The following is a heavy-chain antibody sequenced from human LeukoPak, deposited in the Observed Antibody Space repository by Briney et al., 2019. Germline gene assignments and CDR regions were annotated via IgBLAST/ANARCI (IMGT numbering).Heavy chain of an antibody. CDR1: GFTFSSYA. Sequence: GGSLRLSCAASGFTFSSYAMSWVRQAPGKGLEWVSAISGSGGSTYYADSVKGRFTISRDNSKNTLYLQMNSLRAEDTAVYYCAKELGDCSGGRCYPNWFDPWGQGTLVTVSS. D-gene: IGHD2-15*01. V-gene: IGHV3-23*01. J-gene: IGHJ5*02. CDR3: AKELGDCSGGRCYPNWFDP. CDR2: ISGSGGST.